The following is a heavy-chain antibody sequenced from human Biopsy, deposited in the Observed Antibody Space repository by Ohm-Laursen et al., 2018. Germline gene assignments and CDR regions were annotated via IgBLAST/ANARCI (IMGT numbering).Heavy chain of an antibody. CDR3: ARARIKASGVLIPETYYFDS. V-gene: IGHV4-59*07. CDR2: FYYSGST. Sequence: SDTLSLTCTVSGDSISIYYWSWIRQPTGKGLEWIGNFYYSGSTNCNPSLKSRITMSLDRSKSQVSLRMNSVTAADTAVYYCARARIKASGVLIPETYYFDSWGQGTLVTVSS. CDR1: GDSISIYY. J-gene: IGHJ4*02. D-gene: IGHD3-3*01.